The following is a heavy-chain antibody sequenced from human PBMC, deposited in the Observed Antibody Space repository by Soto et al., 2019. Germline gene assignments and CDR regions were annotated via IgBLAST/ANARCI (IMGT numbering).Heavy chain of an antibody. V-gene: IGHV4-34*01. Sequence: QVQLQQWGAGLLKPSETLSLTCVVYGGSFSGYYWSWIRQPPGKGLAWSGEINQGANINYSPSLKSRVTSSQATSENHFSLRLSSVTAADTAMYYCARSQWGSSSRQPHSPFDIWGQGTMVTVSS. CDR2: INQGANI. CDR3: ARSQWGSSSRQPHSPFDI. CDR1: GGSFSGYY. J-gene: IGHJ3*02. D-gene: IGHD6-13*01.